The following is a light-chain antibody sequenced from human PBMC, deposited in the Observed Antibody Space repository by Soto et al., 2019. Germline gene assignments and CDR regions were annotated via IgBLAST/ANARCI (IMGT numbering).Light chain of an antibody. Sequence: QSVLTQPRSVSGSPGQSVTISCTGTSSDVGYYNYVSWYQQHPGKAPKLMIYDVSKRPSGVPDRFSGSKSGNTASLTISGLQAEDEADYYCCSYAGSDTLAFGGGTKVTVL. CDR3: CSYAGSDTLA. V-gene: IGLV2-11*01. J-gene: IGLJ2*01. CDR1: SSDVGYYNY. CDR2: DVS.